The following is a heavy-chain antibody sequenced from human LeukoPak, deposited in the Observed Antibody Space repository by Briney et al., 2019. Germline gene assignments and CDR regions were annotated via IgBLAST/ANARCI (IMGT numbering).Heavy chain of an antibody. CDR2: IYTSGST. J-gene: IGHJ3*02. Sequence: SETLSLTCTVSGGSISSYYWSWIRQPAGKGLEWIGRIYTSGSTNYNPSLKSRVTISVDTSKNQFSLKLSSVTAADTAVYYCASLGSGSYSPAFDIWGQGTTVTVSS. D-gene: IGHD1-26*01. CDR3: ASLGSGSYSPAFDI. V-gene: IGHV4-4*07. CDR1: GGSISSYY.